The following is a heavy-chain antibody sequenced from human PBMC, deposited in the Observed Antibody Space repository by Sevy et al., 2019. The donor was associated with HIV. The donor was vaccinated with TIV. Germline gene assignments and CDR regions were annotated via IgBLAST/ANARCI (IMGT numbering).Heavy chain of an antibody. CDR2: ISWNSNTI. CDR3: AKDTRTYSGSYYLDY. J-gene: IGHJ4*02. CDR1: GFSFEDYA. D-gene: IGHD1-26*01. Sequence: GGSLRLSCAASGFSFEDYAMHWVRQVPGKGLEWVSSISWNSNTIDYADSVKGRFTISRDNAKNSLYLQMNSLRNGDTALYYCAKDTRTYSGSYYLDYWGQVTLVTVSS. V-gene: IGHV3-9*01.